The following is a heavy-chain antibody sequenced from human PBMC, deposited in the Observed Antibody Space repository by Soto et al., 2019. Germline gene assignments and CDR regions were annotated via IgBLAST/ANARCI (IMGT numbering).Heavy chain of an antibody. J-gene: IGHJ2*01. CDR2: IIPIFGTA. Sequence: QVQLVQSGAEVKKPGSSVKVSCKASGGTFSSYAISWVRQAPGQGLERMGGIIPIFGTANYAQKFQGRVTITADESTSTAYMELSSLRSEDTAVYYCAREGSYCGGDCYSAWYFDLWGRGTLVTVSS. CDR1: GGTFSSYA. D-gene: IGHD2-21*02. V-gene: IGHV1-69*01. CDR3: AREGSYCGGDCYSAWYFDL.